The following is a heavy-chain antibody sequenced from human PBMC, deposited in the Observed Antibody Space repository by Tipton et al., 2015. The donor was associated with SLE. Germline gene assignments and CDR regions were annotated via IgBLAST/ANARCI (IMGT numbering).Heavy chain of an antibody. CDR2: ISSSSSYI. CDR1: GFTFSSYS. V-gene: IGHV3-21*01. CDR3: ARDIDGYNYSLDG. Sequence: GSLRLSCAASGFTFSSYSMNWVRQAPGKVLEEVSSISSSSSYIYYADSVKGRFTISRDNAKNSLYLQMISMRAEDTTVYYSARDIDGYNYSLDGWGQGALVTVSS. D-gene: IGHD5-24*01. J-gene: IGHJ4*02.